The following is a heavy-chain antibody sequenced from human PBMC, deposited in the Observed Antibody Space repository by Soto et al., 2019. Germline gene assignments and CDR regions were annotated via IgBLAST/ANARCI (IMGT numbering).Heavy chain of an antibody. D-gene: IGHD3-16*02. CDR2: ISGSGGST. CDR3: AKAKDYVWGSYRYPGDY. J-gene: IGHJ4*02. Sequence: GSLRLSCAASGFTFSSYAMSWVRQAPGKGLEWVSAISGSGGSTYYADSVKGRFTISRDNSKNTLYLQMNSLRAEDTAVYYCAKAKDYVWGSYRYPGDYWGQGTLVTVSS. CDR1: GFTFSSYA. V-gene: IGHV3-23*01.